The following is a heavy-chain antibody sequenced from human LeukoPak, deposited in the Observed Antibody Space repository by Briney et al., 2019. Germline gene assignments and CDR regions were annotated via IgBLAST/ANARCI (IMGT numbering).Heavy chain of an antibody. D-gene: IGHD2-2*02. V-gene: IGHV3-21*01. Sequence: GGSLRLSCAASGFTFSSYSMTWVRQAPGKGLEWVSSISSSSSYIYYADSVKGRFTISRDNAKNSLYLQMNSLRAEDTAVYYCARGCSSTSCYTLWLAGPFAEFDYWGQGTLVTVSS. CDR1: GFTFSSYS. J-gene: IGHJ4*02. CDR3: ARGCSSTSCYTLWLAGPFAEFDY. CDR2: ISSSSSYI.